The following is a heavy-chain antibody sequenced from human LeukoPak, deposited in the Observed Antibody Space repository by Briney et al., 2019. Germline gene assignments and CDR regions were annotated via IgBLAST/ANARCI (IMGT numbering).Heavy chain of an antibody. CDR3: ARDNQDIVVVVAATGSAGYGMDA. Sequence: GGSLRLSCAASGFTFSSYSMNWVRQAPGKGLEWVSSISSSSSYIYYADSVKGRFTISRDNAKNSLYLQMNSLRAEDTAVYYCARDNQDIVVVVAATGSAGYGMDAWGKGTTVTVSS. V-gene: IGHV3-21*01. J-gene: IGHJ6*04. CDR1: GFTFSSYS. D-gene: IGHD2-15*01. CDR2: ISSSSSYI.